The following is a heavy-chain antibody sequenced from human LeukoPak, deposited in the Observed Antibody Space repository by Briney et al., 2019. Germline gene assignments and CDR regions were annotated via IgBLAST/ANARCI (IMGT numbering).Heavy chain of an antibody. V-gene: IGHV3-30*04. J-gene: IGHJ4*02. CDR3: ARELGHYGLDS. Sequence: PGESLRLSCEPSAEIFSGHAMHWVRQAPGKGLEWVALISYDESRMYLANSVKGRFTISRDNSKSTLYPQMNSLRTEDTAVYYCARELGHYGLDSWGQGTLVTVSS. CDR2: ISYDESRM. CDR1: AEIFSGHA. D-gene: IGHD3-10*01.